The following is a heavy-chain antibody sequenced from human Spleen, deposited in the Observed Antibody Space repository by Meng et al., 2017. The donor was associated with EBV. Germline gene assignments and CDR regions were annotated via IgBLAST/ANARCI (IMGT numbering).Heavy chain of an antibody. V-gene: IGHV4-4*02. CDR2: IYHSGST. D-gene: IGHD3-9*01. CDR1: GGAISSSNW. CDR3: ARDLTGYSADHY. J-gene: IGHJ4*02. Sequence: VPLQEEAPRLVKPSGPLSLTCAVSGGAISSSNWWSWVRQPPGKGLEWIGEIYHSGSTNYNPSLKSRVTISVDKSKNQFSLKLSSVTAADTAVYYCARDLTGYSADHYWGQGTLVTVSS.